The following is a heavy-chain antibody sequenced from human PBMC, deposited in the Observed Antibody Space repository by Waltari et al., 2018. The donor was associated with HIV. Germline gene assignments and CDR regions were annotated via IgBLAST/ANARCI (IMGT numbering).Heavy chain of an antibody. J-gene: IGHJ4*02. D-gene: IGHD3-10*01. CDR2: MNPNSGNT. CDR1: GYTFTSYD. CDR3: ARGRVQVRGAMYYFDY. Sequence: QVPLVQSGAEVKKPGASVKVSCKASGYTFTSYDINWVRQATGQGLEWMGWMNPNSGNTGYPQKFQGRVTMTRNTSRSTAYMELSSLRSEDTAVYYCARGRVQVRGAMYYFDYWGQGTLVTVSS. V-gene: IGHV1-8*01.